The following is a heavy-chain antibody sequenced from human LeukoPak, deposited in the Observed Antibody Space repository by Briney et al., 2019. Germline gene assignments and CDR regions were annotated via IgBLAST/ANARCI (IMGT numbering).Heavy chain of an antibody. V-gene: IGHV3-48*03. D-gene: IGHD3-10*01. J-gene: IGHJ4*02. Sequence: GGSLRLSCAASGFTFSSYGMNWVRQAPGKGLEWVSYISSSGSTIYYADSVKGRFTISRDNAKNSLYLQMNSLRAEDTAVYYCARGLTAVTMVRGVIVKTSPFDYWGQGTLVTVSS. CDR1: GFTFSSYG. CDR3: ARGLTAVTMVRGVIVKTSPFDY. CDR2: ISSSGSTI.